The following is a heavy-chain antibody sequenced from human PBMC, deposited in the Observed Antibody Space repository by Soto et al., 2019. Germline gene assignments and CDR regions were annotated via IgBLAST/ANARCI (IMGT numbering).Heavy chain of an antibody. D-gene: IGHD3-10*01. V-gene: IGHV1-46*01. CDR2: INPSGGST. CDR3: TRGVSGPNWFDP. J-gene: IGHJ5*02. Sequence: ASVKVSCKASGYTFTSYYMHWVRQAPGQGLEWMGIINPSGGSTGYAQKFQGRVTMTRYTSTSTVYMELSSLRSEDTAVYYCTRGVSGPNWFDPWGQGTLVTVSS. CDR1: GYTFTSYY.